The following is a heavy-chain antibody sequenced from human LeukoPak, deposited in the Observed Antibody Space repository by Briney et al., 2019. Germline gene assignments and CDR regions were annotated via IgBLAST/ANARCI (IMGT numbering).Heavy chain of an antibody. CDR2: INPNSGGT. CDR1: GYTFTGYY. CDR3: ARVGGGSSTSLDAFDI. D-gene: IGHD2-2*01. J-gene: IGHJ3*02. Sequence: ASVKVSCKASGYTFTGYYMHWVRQAPGQGLEWMGWINPNSGGTNYAQKFQGRVTMTRDTSISTAYMELSRLRSDDTAVYYCARVGGGSSTSLDAFDIWGQGTMVTVSS. V-gene: IGHV1-2*02.